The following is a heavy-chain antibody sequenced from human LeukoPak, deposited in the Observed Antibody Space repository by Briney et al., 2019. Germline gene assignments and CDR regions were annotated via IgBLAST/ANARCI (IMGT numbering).Heavy chain of an antibody. CDR3: ARAWGSNVDTAMAN. D-gene: IGHD5-18*01. J-gene: IGHJ4*02. CDR1: GFTFRSYA. V-gene: IGHV3-23*01. Sequence: GGSLRLSCAASGFTFRSYAMSWVRQAPGKGLEWVSGISGSGGSTNYADSVKGRFTISRDNSKISRDNAKNSLYLQMNSLRAEDTAVYYCARAWGSNVDTAMANWGQGTLVTVSS. CDR2: ISGSGGST.